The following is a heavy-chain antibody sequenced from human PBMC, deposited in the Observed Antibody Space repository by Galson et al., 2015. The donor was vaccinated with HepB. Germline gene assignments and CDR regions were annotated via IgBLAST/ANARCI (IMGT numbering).Heavy chain of an antibody. CDR1: GFIFSSYG. Sequence: SLRLSCAASGFIFSSYGMHWVRQAPGKGLEWVAVISCDGSNKYYADSVKGRFTISRDNSKNTLYLQMNSLRAEDTAVYYCAKDWLRFSAPRNAFIDYWGQGTLVTVSS. J-gene: IGHJ4*02. V-gene: IGHV3-30*18. CDR3: AKDWLRFSAPRNAFIDY. D-gene: IGHD5-12*01. CDR2: ISCDGSNK.